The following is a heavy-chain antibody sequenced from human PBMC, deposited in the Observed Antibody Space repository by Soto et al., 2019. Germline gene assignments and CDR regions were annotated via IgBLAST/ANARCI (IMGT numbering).Heavy chain of an antibody. V-gene: IGHV4-34*01. CDR2: INHSGST. CDR1: GGSFSGYY. J-gene: IGHJ4*02. D-gene: IGHD3-10*01. CDR3: ARGWKTYYYGSGSPVSFDY. Sequence: SETLSLTCAVYGGSFSGYYWIWIRQPPGKGLEWIGEINHSGSTNYNPPLKSRVTISVDTSKNQFSLKLSSVTAADTAVYYCARGWKTYYYGSGSPVSFDYWGQGTLVTVSS.